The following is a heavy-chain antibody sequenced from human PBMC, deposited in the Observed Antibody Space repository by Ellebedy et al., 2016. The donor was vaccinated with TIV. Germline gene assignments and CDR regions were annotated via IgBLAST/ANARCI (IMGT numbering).Heavy chain of an antibody. D-gene: IGHD5-24*01. CDR1: GGSIRHSHYF. Sequence: MPSETLSLTCSVSGGSIRHSHYFWAWIRQSPGKGLEFVGSIHFTGGTYYNPSLKSRVTTSIDTSQNRFSLRLNSVTAADTALYYCARQGRENPRISIIRRDGTWAFDIWGQGTMVTVSS. V-gene: IGHV4-39*07. J-gene: IGHJ3*02. CDR2: IHFTGGT. CDR3: ARQGRENPRISIIRRDGTWAFDI.